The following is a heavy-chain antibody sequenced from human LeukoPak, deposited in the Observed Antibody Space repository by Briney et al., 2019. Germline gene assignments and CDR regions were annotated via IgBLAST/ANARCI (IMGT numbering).Heavy chain of an antibody. V-gene: IGHV4-34*01. D-gene: IGHD3-10*01. Sequence: PSETLSLTCAVYGGSFSGYYWSWIRQPPGKGLEWIGEINHSGSTNYNPSLKSRVTISVDTSKNQFSLKLSSATAADTAVYYCARAPFWITMVRGAWFDPWGQGTLVTVSS. CDR3: ARAPFWITMVRGAWFDP. CDR2: INHSGST. CDR1: GGSFSGYY. J-gene: IGHJ5*02.